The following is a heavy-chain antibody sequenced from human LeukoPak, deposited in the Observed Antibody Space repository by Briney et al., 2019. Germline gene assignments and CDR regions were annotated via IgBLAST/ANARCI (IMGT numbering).Heavy chain of an antibody. V-gene: IGHV3-23*01. CDR1: GFTFSSYA. J-gene: IGHJ4*02. D-gene: IGHD5-24*01. CDR3: ARSRDGYKRFDS. CDR2: ISGSGGST. Sequence: GGSLRLSCAASGFTFSSYAMSWVRQASGKGLEWVSAISGSGGSTYYADSVKGRFTISRDNSKNTLYLQMNSLRAEDTAVYFCARSRDGYKRFDSWGQGTLVTVSS.